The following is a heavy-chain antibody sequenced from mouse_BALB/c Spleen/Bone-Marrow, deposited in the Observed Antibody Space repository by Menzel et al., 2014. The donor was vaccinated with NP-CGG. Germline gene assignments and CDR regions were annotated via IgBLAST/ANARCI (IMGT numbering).Heavy chain of an antibody. V-gene: IGHV1-12*01. D-gene: IGHD2-1*01. CDR1: GYTFISYS. Sequence: LQQSGAELVKPGAAVKMSCKASGYTFISYSMHWVKQTPGQGLEWIGTFYPGNGYTSYNQKLKGKATFTADTFSSTAYMQLSSLTYEDSAVYYCARGWVTAYWGQGTLVPVSA. CDR2: FYPGNGYT. J-gene: IGHJ3*01. CDR3: ARGWVTAY.